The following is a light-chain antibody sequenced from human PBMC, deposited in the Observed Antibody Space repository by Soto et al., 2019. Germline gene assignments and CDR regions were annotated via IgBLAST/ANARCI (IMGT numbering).Light chain of an antibody. CDR2: EVS. V-gene: IGLV2-14*01. Sequence: SALTQPASVSGSPGQSITISCTGTSSDVGGYNYVSWYQQHPGKAPKLMIYEVSKRPSGVSNRLSGSKSVNTASLTISGLQSEDEADYYCSSYTSSSTLYVFGTGTKVTVL. J-gene: IGLJ1*01. CDR1: SSDVGGYNY. CDR3: SSYTSSSTLYV.